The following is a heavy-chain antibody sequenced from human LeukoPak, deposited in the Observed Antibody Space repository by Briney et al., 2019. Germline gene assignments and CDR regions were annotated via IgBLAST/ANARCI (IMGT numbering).Heavy chain of an antibody. D-gene: IGHD1-1*01. V-gene: IGHV3-21*01. CDR2: ISSSSSYI. CDR1: GFTFSSYS. J-gene: IGHJ4*02. CDR3: ARVAKERVGGVYYFDY. Sequence: PGGSLRLSCAASGFTFSSYSMNWVRPAPGKGLEWVSSISSSSSYIYYADSVKGRFTISRDTAQNSLYLQMNSMRAEDTAVYYCARVAKERVGGVYYFDYWGQGTLVTVSS.